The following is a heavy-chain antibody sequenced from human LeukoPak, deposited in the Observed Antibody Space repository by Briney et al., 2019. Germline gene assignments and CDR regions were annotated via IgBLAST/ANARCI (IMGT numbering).Heavy chain of an antibody. CDR3: ARDAVLGSGSLDY. V-gene: IGHV3-53*01. CDR1: GFTVSSNY. J-gene: IGHJ4*02. D-gene: IGHD3-10*01. CDR2: IYSGGST. Sequence: PGGSLRLSCAASGFTVSSNYMSWVRQAPGKGLEWVSVIYSGGSTYYADSVKGRFIISRDNAKNTLFLQMSSLRAEDTAVYFCARDAVLGSGSLDYWGQGVLVTVSS.